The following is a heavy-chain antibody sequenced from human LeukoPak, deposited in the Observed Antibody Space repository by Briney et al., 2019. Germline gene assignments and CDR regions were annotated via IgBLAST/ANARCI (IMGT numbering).Heavy chain of an antibody. CDR3: ARAHRVIAVAGGGYYFDY. D-gene: IGHD6-19*01. CDR2: MNPNSANT. J-gene: IGHJ4*02. CDR1: GYTFTSYD. V-gene: IGHV1-8*01. Sequence: ASVKVSCRASGYTFTSYDINWVRQATGQGLEWMGWMNPNSANTGYAQKFQDRVTMTRNTSISTAYMELSSLRSEDTAVYYCARAHRVIAVAGGGYYFDYWGQGTLVTVSS.